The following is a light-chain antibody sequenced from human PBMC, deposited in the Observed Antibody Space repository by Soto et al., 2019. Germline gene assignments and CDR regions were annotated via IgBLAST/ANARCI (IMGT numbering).Light chain of an antibody. Sequence: AIQLTQSPSSLSASVGDRVTITCRASQGISSALVWYRQKPGKAPKVLIYDASSLESGVPSRFSGSGSGTDFTLTINSLQPEDFATYYCQQFNSYPITFGQGTRLEIK. CDR2: DAS. V-gene: IGKV1-13*02. CDR1: QGISSA. J-gene: IGKJ5*01. CDR3: QQFNSYPIT.